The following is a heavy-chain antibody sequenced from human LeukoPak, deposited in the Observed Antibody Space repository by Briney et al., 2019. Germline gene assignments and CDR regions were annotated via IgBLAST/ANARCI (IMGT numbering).Heavy chain of an antibody. CDR1: GGSISSYY. Sequence: SETLSLTCTVAGGSISSYYWSWIRQPPGKGLEWIGCIYYSGSTNYNPSLKSRVTISVDTSKNQFSLKLSSVTAADTAVYYCARAEPYSSSWLSWFDPWGQGTLVIVSS. CDR3: ARAEPYSSSWLSWFDP. D-gene: IGHD6-13*01. CDR2: IYYSGST. V-gene: IGHV4-59*12. J-gene: IGHJ5*02.